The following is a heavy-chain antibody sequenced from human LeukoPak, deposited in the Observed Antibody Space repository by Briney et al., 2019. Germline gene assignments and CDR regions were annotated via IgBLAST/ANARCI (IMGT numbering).Heavy chain of an antibody. D-gene: IGHD3-22*01. CDR1: GYTFTAYY. Sequence: ASVKVSCKASGYTFTAYYVHWVRQAPGQGLEWMGWINPYSGGTNYAQKFQGRVTMTRDTSISTAYMELSSLRFDDTAVYYCARDGDDSSGYYSRWGQGTLVTVSS. J-gene: IGHJ4*02. CDR2: INPYSGGT. V-gene: IGHV1-2*02. CDR3: ARDGDDSSGYYSR.